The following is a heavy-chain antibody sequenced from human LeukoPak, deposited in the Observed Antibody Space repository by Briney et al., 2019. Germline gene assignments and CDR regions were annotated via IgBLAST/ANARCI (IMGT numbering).Heavy chain of an antibody. D-gene: IGHD6-13*01. V-gene: IGHV1-69*06. J-gene: IGHJ4*02. CDR2: IIPIFGTA. CDR1: GGTFSSYA. Sequence: ASVKVSCKASGGTFSSYAISWVRQAPGQGLEWMGGIIPIFGTANYAQKFQGRVTITADKSTSTAYMELRSLRSDDTAVYYCARESSSWYYFDYWGQGTLVTVSS. CDR3: ARESSSWYYFDY.